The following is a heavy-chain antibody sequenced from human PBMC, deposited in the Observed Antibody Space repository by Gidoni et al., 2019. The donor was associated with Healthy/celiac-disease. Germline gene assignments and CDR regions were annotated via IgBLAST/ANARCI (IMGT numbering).Heavy chain of an antibody. CDR1: GFPLSNARIG. CDR2: IFSNDEK. Sequence: QVTLKESGPVLVIPTETLTLTCTVSGFPLSNARIGVSWIRQPPGKALQWLAHIFSNDEKSYSTSLKSRLTISKDTSKSQVVLTMTNMDPVDTATYYCARIVVAAAGKNYFDYWGQGTLVTVSS. J-gene: IGHJ4*02. V-gene: IGHV2-26*01. CDR3: ARIVVAAAGKNYFDY. D-gene: IGHD6-13*01.